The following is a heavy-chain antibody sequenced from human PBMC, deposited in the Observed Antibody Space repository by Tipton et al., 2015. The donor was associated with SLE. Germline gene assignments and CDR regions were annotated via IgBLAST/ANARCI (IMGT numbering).Heavy chain of an antibody. V-gene: IGHV3-23*01. CDR3: AKDYSSSWYGYFQH. Sequence: SLRLSCAASGFTFSSYAMSWVRQAPGKGLEWVSAISGSGGSTYYADSVKGRFTISRDNSKNTLYLQMSSLRAEDTAVYYCAKDYSSSWYGYFQHWGQGTLVTVSS. CDR1: GFTFSSYA. D-gene: IGHD6-13*01. CDR2: ISGSGGST. J-gene: IGHJ1*01.